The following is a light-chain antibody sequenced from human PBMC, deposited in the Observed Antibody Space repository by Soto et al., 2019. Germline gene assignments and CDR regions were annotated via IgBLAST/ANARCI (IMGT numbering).Light chain of an antibody. CDR1: QDISSY. J-gene: IGKJ4*01. CDR2: VAS. CDR3: QQYYEFPLT. V-gene: IGKV1-8*01. Sequence: IRMTQSPSSLSASPGDRVTTTCRASQDISSYLAWYQQKPGKAPNLLIYVASTLQSGVPSRFSGRGSGTDFTLTISRLQSEDFATYYCQQYYEFPLTFGGGTKVDI.